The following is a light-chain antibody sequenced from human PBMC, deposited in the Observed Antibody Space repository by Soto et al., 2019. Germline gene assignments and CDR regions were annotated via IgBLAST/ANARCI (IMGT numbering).Light chain of an antibody. CDR3: QQYGDSPRT. V-gene: IGKV3-20*01. Sequence: EIAMTQSPATLSVSPVERATLSCMASQSVANRLSWYQHTPGQAPRLLIYGATYRATGVPDRFSGSGSGTDFTLTISRLEPDDYAVYFCQQYGDSPRTFGQGTKVDI. J-gene: IGKJ1*01. CDR2: GAT. CDR1: QSVANR.